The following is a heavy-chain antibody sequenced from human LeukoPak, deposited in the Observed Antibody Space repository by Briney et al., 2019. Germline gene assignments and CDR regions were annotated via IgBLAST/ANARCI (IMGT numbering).Heavy chain of an antibody. CDR2: ISGSGGST. J-gene: IGHJ4*02. V-gene: IGHV3-23*01. D-gene: IGHD3-16*01. CDR3: AKDKASMINRFDY. CDR1: GFTFSSFA. Sequence: GGSLRLSCAASGFTFSSFAMIWVRQAPGKGLEWVSAISGSGGSTNYADSVKGRFTISRDNSKSTLYLQMNSLRAEDTAVYYCAKDKASMINRFDYWGQGTLVTVSS.